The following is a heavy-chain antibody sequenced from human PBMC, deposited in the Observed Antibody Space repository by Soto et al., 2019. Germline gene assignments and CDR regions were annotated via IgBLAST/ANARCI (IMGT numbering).Heavy chain of an antibody. CDR1: GGTFSSYA. CDR2: IIPIFGTA. V-gene: IGHV1-69*13. D-gene: IGHD3-22*01. CDR3: ARDYYYDSSGYPGMDV. J-gene: IGHJ6*02. Sequence: GASVKVSCKASGGTFSSYAISWVRQAPGQGLEWMGGIIPIFGTANYAQKFQGRVTITADESTSTAYMELSSLRSEDTAVYYCARDYYYDSSGYPGMDVWGQGTTVTVSS.